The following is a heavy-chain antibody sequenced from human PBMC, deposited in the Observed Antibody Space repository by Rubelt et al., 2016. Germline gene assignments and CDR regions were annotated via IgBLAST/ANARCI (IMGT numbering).Heavy chain of an antibody. J-gene: IGHJ4*02. Sequence: QVQLVHSGAEVTKPGASVKVSCKASGYTFTSYDINWVRQANGQGLEWMGWMNPNSGNTGYDRKFQGRVTMTTETARSTAYMGLRSLRSDDTAVYYCARQKGYFDDWGQGTLVTVSS. CDR2: MNPNSGNT. CDR3: ARQKGYFDD. V-gene: IGHV1-8*01. CDR1: GYTFTSYD.